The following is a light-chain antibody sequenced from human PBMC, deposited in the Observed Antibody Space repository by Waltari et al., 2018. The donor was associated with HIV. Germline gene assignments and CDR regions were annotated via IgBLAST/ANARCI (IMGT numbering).Light chain of an antibody. CDR1: SRDIGAYNY. V-gene: IGLV2-14*03. CDR3: SSYTASSTLDVV. Sequence: QSALTQAASVSGSPGQSITISCTGSSRDIGAYNYISWYQQPPDKVPKLVIYEVSNRPSGISNRFSGSKSGNTASLTISGLQADDEASYYCSSYTASSTLDVVFGGGTRLTVL. CDR2: EVS. J-gene: IGLJ2*01.